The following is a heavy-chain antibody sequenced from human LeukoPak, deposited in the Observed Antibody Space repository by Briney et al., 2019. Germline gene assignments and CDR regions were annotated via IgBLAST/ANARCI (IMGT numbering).Heavy chain of an antibody. D-gene: IGHD3-22*01. Sequence: GGSLRLSCAASGFTFSSYSMNWVRQAPGKGLEWVSSISSSSSYIYYADSVKGRFTISRDNSKNTLYLQMNSLRAEDTAVYYCARDYYDSSGFDYWGQGTLVTVSS. CDR3: ARDYYDSSGFDY. V-gene: IGHV3-21*01. CDR2: ISSSSSYI. J-gene: IGHJ4*02. CDR1: GFTFSSYS.